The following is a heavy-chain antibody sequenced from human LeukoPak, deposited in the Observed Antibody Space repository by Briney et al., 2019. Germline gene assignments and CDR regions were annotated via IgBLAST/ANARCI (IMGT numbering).Heavy chain of an antibody. V-gene: IGHV3-30*02. CDR2: IRYDGSNK. CDR3: ATVKLGLTGWDYFDY. CDR1: GFTFSSYG. J-gene: IGHJ4*02. D-gene: IGHD1-26*01. Sequence: GGSLRLSCAASGFTFSSYGMHWVRQAPGKGLEWVAFIRYDGSNKYYADSVKGRFTISRDNSKNTLYLQMNSLRAEDTAVYYCATVKLGLTGWDYFDYWGQGTLVTVSS.